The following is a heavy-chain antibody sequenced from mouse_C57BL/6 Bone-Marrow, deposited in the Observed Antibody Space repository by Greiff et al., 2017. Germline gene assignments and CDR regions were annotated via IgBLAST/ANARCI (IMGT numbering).Heavy chain of an antibody. D-gene: IGHD2-5*01. V-gene: IGHV14-4*01. CDR2: IDPENGDT. J-gene: IGHJ1*03. CDR1: GYTFTSYW. Sequence: EVKLMESGAELVMPGASVKLSCKASGYTFTSYWMHWVKQRPGQGLEWIGEIDPENGDTEYASKFQGKATITADTSSNTAYLQLSSLTSEDTAVYYCTTYSNYWYFDVWGTGTTVTVSS. CDR3: TTYSNYWYFDV.